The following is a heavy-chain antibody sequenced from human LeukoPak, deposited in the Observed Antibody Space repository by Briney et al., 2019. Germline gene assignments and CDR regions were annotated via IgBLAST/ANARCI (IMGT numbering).Heavy chain of an antibody. D-gene: IGHD3-3*01. Sequence: KPSETLSLTCTVSGGSISSSSYYWGWIRQPPGKGLEWIGSIYYSGSTYYNPSLKSRVTISVDTSKNQFSLKLSSVTAADTAVYYCASWVWSSKSFDYWGQGTLVTVSS. J-gene: IGHJ4*02. CDR3: ASWVWSSKSFDY. CDR2: IYYSGST. V-gene: IGHV4-39*01. CDR1: GGSISSSSYY.